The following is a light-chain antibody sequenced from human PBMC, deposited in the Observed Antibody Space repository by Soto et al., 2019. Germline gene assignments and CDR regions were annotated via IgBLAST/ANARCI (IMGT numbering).Light chain of an antibody. CDR3: QQYNNWPPIT. V-gene: IGKV3-15*01. CDR1: QGVNSN. Sequence: IVLTQSPGTLSLSPGERATLSCRASQGVNSNSLAWYQRKPGQAPRLLIYGASTRATGLPARFSGSGSGTDFTLTISSLQSEDFAVYYCQQYNNWPPITFGQGTRLEIK. CDR2: GAS. J-gene: IGKJ5*01.